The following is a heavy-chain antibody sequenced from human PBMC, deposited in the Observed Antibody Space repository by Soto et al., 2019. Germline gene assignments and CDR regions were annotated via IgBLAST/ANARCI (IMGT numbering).Heavy chain of an antibody. D-gene: IGHD3-3*01. V-gene: IGHV4-59*01. CDR2: IYYSGST. CDR1: GGSISSYY. CDR3: ASHYDFWSGYFDY. J-gene: IGHJ4*02. Sequence: SETLSLTCTVSGGSISSYYWSWIRQPPGKGLEWIGYIYYSGSTNYNPSLKSRVTISVDTSKNQFSLKLSSVTAADTAVYYCASHYDFWSGYFDYWGQGTLVTVSS.